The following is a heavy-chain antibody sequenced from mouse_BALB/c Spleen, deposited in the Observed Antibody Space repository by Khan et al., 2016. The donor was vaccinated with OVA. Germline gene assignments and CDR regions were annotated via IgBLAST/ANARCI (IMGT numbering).Heavy chain of an antibody. CDR2: INPKNGVT. CDR3: ARDAGRK. J-gene: IGHJ4*01. Sequence: EVQLQQSGPELVKPVASVKISCKTSGYTFTEYTLHWVKQSHGKSLEWIGVINPKNGVTSYNQKFKGKATLTVDKSSSTAYMEFRSLTSEDSAVYYCARDAGRKWGQGTSVTVSS. CDR1: GYTFTEYT. V-gene: IGHV1-18*01. D-gene: IGHD3-3*01.